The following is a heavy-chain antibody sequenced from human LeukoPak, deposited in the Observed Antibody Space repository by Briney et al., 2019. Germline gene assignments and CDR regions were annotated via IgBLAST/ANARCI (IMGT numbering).Heavy chain of an antibody. CDR3: ASIGRFGESMGDY. V-gene: IGHV4-59*08. Sequence: SETLSLTCTVSGGSISSYYWSWIRQPPGKGLEWIGYIYYSGSTNYNPSLKSRVTISVDTSKNQFSLKLSSVTAADTAVYYCASIGRFGESMGDYWGQGTLVTVPS. CDR1: GGSISSYY. J-gene: IGHJ4*02. D-gene: IGHD3-10*01. CDR2: IYYSGST.